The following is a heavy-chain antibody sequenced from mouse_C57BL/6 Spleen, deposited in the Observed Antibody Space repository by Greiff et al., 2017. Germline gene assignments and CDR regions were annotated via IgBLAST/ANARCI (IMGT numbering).Heavy chain of an antibody. J-gene: IGHJ1*03. Sequence: EVHLVESGGGLVQPGGSLSLSCAASGFTFTDYYMSWVRQPPGKALEWLGFIRHKANGYTTEYSASVKGRFTISRANSQSILYLQMNALRAEDSATYYCARLYGNYVWYFDVWGTGTTVTVSS. CDR1: GFTFTDYY. V-gene: IGHV7-3*01. D-gene: IGHD2-1*01. CDR2: IRHKANGYTT. CDR3: ARLYGNYVWYFDV.